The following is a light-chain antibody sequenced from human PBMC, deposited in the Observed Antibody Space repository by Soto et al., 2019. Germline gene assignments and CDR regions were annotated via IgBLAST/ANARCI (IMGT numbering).Light chain of an antibody. CDR2: DAS. CDR3: QQLYRFPLT. CDR1: QDFSNF. Sequence: DIQLTQSPSFLSASIXDRVTITCRASQDFSNFLAWYQQKPGRAPKLLMYDASTLQSGVPSRFSGSGSGTEFTLTISSLQPEDFATYYCQQLYRFPLTFGGGTKVDIK. V-gene: IGKV1-9*01. J-gene: IGKJ4*01.